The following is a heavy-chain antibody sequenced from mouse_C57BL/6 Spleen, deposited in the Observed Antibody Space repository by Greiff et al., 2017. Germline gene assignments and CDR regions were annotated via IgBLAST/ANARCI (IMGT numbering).Heavy chain of an antibody. CDR3: ARDYYGSSYDAMDY. D-gene: IGHD1-1*01. V-gene: IGHV5-4*01. CDR1: GFTFSSYA. CDR2: ISDGGSYT. Sequence: EVQRVESGGGLVKPGGSLKLSCAASGFTFSSYAMSWVRQTPEKRLEWVATISDGGSYTYYPDNVKGRFTISRDNAKNNLYLQMSHLKSEDTAMYYCARDYYGSSYDAMDYWGQGTSVTVSS. J-gene: IGHJ4*01.